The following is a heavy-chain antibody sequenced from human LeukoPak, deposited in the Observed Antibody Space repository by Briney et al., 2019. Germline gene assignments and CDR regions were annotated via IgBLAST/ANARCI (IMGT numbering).Heavy chain of an antibody. CDR3: ARLSSPIAGVNWFDP. CDR2: ISAYNGNT. J-gene: IGHJ5*02. Sequence: ASVKVSCKASGYTFTSYGISWVRQAPGQGLEWMGWISAYNGNTNYAQKLQGRVTMTTDTSTSTAYMELRSLRSDDTAVYYCARLSSPIAGVNWFDPWGRGTLVTVSS. D-gene: IGHD2/OR15-2a*01. V-gene: IGHV1-18*01. CDR1: GYTFTSYG.